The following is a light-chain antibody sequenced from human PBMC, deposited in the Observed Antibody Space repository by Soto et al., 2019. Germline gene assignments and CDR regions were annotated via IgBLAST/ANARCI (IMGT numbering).Light chain of an antibody. CDR1: SSDFGDDKY. Sequence: QSALTQPASVSGSPGQSITVSCTGSSSDFGDDKYVSWYQQQPGKGPNLLLYGVNSRPSGISNLFSGSKSGNTASLTISGLQVEAEAEYFCGSFTASRIWVFGGWPMLT. CDR2: GVN. V-gene: IGLV2-14*01. CDR3: GSFTASRIWV. J-gene: IGLJ3*02.